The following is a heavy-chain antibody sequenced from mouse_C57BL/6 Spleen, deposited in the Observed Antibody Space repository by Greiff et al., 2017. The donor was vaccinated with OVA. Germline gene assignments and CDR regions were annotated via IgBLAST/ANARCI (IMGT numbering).Heavy chain of an antibody. V-gene: IGHV2-2*01. J-gene: IGHJ4*01. CDR1: GFSLTSYG. Sequence: VQRVESGPGLVQPSQSLSITCTVSGFSLTSYGVHWVRQSPGKGLEWLGVIWSGGSTDYNAAFISRLSISKDNSKSQVFFKMNSLQADDTAIYYCARNEGYDGYAMDYWGQGTSVTVSS. D-gene: IGHD2-2*01. CDR3: ARNEGYDGYAMDY. CDR2: IWSGGST.